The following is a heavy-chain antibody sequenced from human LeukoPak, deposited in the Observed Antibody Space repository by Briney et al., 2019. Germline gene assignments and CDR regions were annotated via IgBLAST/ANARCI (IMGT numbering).Heavy chain of an antibody. Sequence: SETLSLTCTVSGGSINGYYWNWIRQPPGKGLEWIGYIYFSGSTNYNPSLQSRVTIPVDTSKNQFSLKLNSVTAADTAVYFCARGEALRQNYGMDVWGQGTTVTVSS. CDR3: ARGEALRQNYGMDV. J-gene: IGHJ6*02. CDR2: IYFSGST. V-gene: IGHV4-59*01. CDR1: GGSINGYY.